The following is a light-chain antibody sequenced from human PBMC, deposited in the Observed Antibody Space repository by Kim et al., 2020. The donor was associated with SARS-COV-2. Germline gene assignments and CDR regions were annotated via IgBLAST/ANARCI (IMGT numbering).Light chain of an antibody. CDR2: DNT. CDR3: QSYDNSLRGYV. Sequence: QMVTITCTGSSSNIGAGFDVLWYQHLPGTAPKLLIFDNTNRPSGVPDRFSGSKSDTSASLAITGLQAEDEADYYCQSYDNSLRGYVFGTGTQLTVL. CDR1: SSNIGAGFD. V-gene: IGLV1-40*01. J-gene: IGLJ1*01.